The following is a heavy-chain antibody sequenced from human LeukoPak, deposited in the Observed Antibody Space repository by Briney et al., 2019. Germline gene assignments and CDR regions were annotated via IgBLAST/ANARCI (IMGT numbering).Heavy chain of an antibody. J-gene: IGHJ6*03. Sequence: ASVKVSCKASGYTFTSYGISRVRQAPGRGLEWMGWISAYNDNTNYVQKFQGRVTVTTDTSTSTAYMELRSLRSDDTAVYYCARDLSMAYYYYMDVWGKGTTVTVSS. V-gene: IGHV1-18*01. CDR3: ARDLSMAYYYYMDV. CDR2: ISAYNDNT. D-gene: IGHD2/OR15-2a*01. CDR1: GYTFTSYG.